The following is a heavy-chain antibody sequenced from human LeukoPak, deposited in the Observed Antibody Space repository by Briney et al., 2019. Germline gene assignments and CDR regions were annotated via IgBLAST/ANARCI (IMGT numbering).Heavy chain of an antibody. CDR2: INPSGGST. CDR1: GYTFTSYY. CDR3: ARARVPGWFDP. J-gene: IGHJ5*02. Sequence: ASVKVSCKASGYTFTSYYVHWVRQAPGQGLEWMGIINPSGGSTSYAQKFQGRVTMTRDTSTSTVYMELSSLRSEDTAVYYCARARVPGWFDPWGQGTLVTVSS. V-gene: IGHV1-46*01. D-gene: IGHD2-2*01.